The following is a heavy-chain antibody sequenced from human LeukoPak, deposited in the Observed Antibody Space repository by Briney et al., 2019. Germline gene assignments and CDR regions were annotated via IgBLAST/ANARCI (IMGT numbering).Heavy chain of an antibody. J-gene: IGHJ4*02. D-gene: IGHD3-10*01. Sequence: WETLSLTCTVSGGSMSGYYWSWIRQPPGKGLEWIGYIYYSGSTNYNPSLKSRVTISLDTSKNQFSLKLSSVTVADTAVYYCARSELLWFGGVNSGFDYWGQGTLVTVSS. CDR3: ARSELLWFGGVNSGFDY. CDR1: GGSMSGYY. CDR2: IYYSGST. V-gene: IGHV4-59*12.